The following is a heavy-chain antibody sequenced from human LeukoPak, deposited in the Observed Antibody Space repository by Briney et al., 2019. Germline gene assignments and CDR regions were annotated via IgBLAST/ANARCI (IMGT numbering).Heavy chain of an antibody. V-gene: IGHV3-23*01. CDR2: ISGSGGST. CDR3: AKSPLLWFGELLLYFDY. D-gene: IGHD3-10*01. CDR1: GFTFSSYA. J-gene: IGHJ4*02. Sequence: GGSLRLSCAASGFTFSSYAMSWVRQAPGKGQEWILAISGSGGSTYYTASVRGRFTISRDNSKKTLYLQMNSLRAEDTAVYYCAKSPLLWFGELLLYFDYWGQGTLVTVSS.